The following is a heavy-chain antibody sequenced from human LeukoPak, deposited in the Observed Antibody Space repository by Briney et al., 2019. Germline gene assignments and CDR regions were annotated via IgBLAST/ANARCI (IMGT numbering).Heavy chain of an antibody. V-gene: IGHV3-64D*06. J-gene: IGHJ4*02. CDR2: ISDDGGDT. Sequence: GGSLRLSCSASGFILSSGAMHWVRQAPGKGLEYISRISDDGGDTYYADSVKGRFTISRDTSKNTLYLQMSSLRTEDTAVCYCAKQAESSGSYHYWGRGTLVTVSS. D-gene: IGHD3-22*01. CDR3: AKQAESSGSYHY. CDR1: GFILSSGA.